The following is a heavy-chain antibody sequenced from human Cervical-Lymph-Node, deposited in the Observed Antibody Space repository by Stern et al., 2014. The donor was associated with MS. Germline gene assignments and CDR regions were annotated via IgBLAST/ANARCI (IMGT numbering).Heavy chain of an antibody. CDR3: ARSSITIFRVVTAFDI. Sequence: QLQLQESGPGLVKPSQTLSLSCTVSGGSISSVGYHWNWIRQHPEKGLEWIGSIYYTGSTYYNPSPKSLAVISVDSSKNQFSLNLTSVTAADTAVYYCARSSITIFRVVTAFDIWGQGTMVSVSS. CDR1: GGSISSVGYH. CDR2: IYYTGST. D-gene: IGHD3-3*01. V-gene: IGHV4-31*01. J-gene: IGHJ3*02.